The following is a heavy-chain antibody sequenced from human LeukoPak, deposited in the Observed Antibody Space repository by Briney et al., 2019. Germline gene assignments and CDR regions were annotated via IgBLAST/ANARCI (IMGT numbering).Heavy chain of an antibody. CDR2: LPPDELDI. CDR1: GFTFTNYW. Sequence: GGSLRLSCAASGFTFTNYWMHWVRQAPGMGLVWVSRLPPDELDIIYADSVKGRFTVSRDNAKNTVYLQMNNLRAEDTAMYYCAKGSSAGRPYYFDYWGQGTLVTVSS. CDR3: AKGSSAGRPYYFDY. V-gene: IGHV3-74*01. D-gene: IGHD3-10*01. J-gene: IGHJ4*02.